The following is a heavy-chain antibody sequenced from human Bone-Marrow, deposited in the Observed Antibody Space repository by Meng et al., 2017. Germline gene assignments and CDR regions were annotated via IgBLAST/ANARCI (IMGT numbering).Heavy chain of an antibody. CDR2: IYPGDSDT. D-gene: IGHD4-17*01. Sequence: GESLKISCEGSGYSFTDYWIAWVRQTPGKGLEWMGIIYPGDSDTRYGPSFQGQFTISAGNSINTPYIQWNSLKASDSAMYYCARSPTTVSNPTHFDLWGRGTLVTVSS. V-gene: IGHV5-51*01. CDR1: GYSFTDYW. CDR3: ARSPTTVSNPTHFDL. J-gene: IGHJ2*01.